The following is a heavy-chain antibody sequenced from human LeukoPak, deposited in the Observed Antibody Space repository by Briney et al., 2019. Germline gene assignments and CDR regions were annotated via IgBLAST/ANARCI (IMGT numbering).Heavy chain of an antibody. D-gene: IGHD3-9*01. Sequence: ASVKVSCKASGYTFTSYDINWVRQATGQGLEWMGWMNPNSGNTGYAQKFQGRVTITRNTSTSTADMELSSLRSEDPAVYYCARVEFRYGAFGFDIWGQGTMVSVSS. J-gene: IGHJ3*02. V-gene: IGHV1-8*03. CDR2: MNPNSGNT. CDR1: GYTFTSYD. CDR3: ARVEFRYGAFGFDI.